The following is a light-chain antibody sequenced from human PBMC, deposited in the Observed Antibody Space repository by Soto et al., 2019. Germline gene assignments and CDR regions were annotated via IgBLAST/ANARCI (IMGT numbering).Light chain of an antibody. CDR2: DNN. J-gene: IGLJ1*01. CDR3: GTWDSSLRVYV. V-gene: IGLV1-51*01. CDR1: SSNIGTYY. Sequence: QSVLTQPPSVSAAPGHEVTISCSGSSSNIGTYYVSWYQQLPGTAPKLLIDDNNKRPSGIPDRFSGSKSGASATLGIAGLQTGDEADYYCGTWDSSLRVYVFGTGTKLTVL.